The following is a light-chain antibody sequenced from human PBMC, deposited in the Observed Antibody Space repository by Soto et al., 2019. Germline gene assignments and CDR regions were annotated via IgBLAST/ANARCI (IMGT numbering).Light chain of an antibody. CDR3: QQYNNWHPGIT. CDR1: QSVSSN. J-gene: IGKJ5*01. Sequence: EIVMTQSPATLSVSPGERATLSCRASQSVSSNLAWYQQKPGQAPRLLIYGASTRATGIPARFSGSGSGTEFTLTISSLQSEDFAVYYCQQYNNWHPGITFGQGTRLEIK. CDR2: GAS. V-gene: IGKV3-15*01.